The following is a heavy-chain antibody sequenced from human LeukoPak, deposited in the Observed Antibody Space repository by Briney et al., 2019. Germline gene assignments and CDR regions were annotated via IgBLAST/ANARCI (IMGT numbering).Heavy chain of an antibody. V-gene: IGHV3-21*01. Sequence: GGSLRLSCAASGFTFSSYSMNWVRQAPGKGLEWVSSISSSSSYIYYADSVKGRFTISRDNAKNSLYLQMSSLRAEDTAVYYCARVKTTVVTRATMGYWGQGTLVTVSS. D-gene: IGHD4-23*01. CDR3: ARVKTTVVTRATMGY. CDR1: GFTFSSYS. CDR2: ISSSSSYI. J-gene: IGHJ4*02.